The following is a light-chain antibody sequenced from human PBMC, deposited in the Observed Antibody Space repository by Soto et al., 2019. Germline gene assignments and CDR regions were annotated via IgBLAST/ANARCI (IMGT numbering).Light chain of an antibody. J-gene: IGLJ3*02. Sequence: QSVLTQPASVSGSPGQSITISCTGTNSDVGNYNLVSWYQQHPGKAPKLMMYEVTKRPSGVSNRFSGSKSGNTASLTISGLQAEDEADHYCCSYAGSATWVFGGGTKLTVL. CDR1: NSDVGNYNL. CDR2: EVT. CDR3: CSYAGSATWV. V-gene: IGLV2-23*02.